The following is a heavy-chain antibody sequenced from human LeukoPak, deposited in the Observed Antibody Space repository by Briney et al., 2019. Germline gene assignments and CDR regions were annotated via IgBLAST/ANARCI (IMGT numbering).Heavy chain of an antibody. Sequence: SETLSLTCAVSGGSISSSNWWSGVRQPPGKGLEWIGEIYHSGSTNYNPSLKSRVTISVDKSKNQFSLKLSSVTAADTAVYYCATGYDGSGSYYKDYWGQGTLVTVSS. J-gene: IGHJ4*02. D-gene: IGHD3-10*01. CDR3: ATGYDGSGSYYKDY. CDR2: IYHSGST. V-gene: IGHV4-4*02. CDR1: GGSISSSNW.